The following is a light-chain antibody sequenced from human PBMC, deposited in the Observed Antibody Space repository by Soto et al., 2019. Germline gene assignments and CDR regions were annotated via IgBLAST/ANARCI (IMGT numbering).Light chain of an antibody. CDR2: AAS. V-gene: IGKV3-20*01. CDR3: QQYNTSPRT. Sequence: EIVMTQSPATLSSFAGDRVTLTCRASQSVSSSYLAWYQQRLGQTHRLIIYAASTRDTGIPERFSGSGSGTDFTLTISRLEPDDFARYYCQQYNTSPRTFGPGTKVDIK. CDR1: QSVSSSY. J-gene: IGKJ3*01.